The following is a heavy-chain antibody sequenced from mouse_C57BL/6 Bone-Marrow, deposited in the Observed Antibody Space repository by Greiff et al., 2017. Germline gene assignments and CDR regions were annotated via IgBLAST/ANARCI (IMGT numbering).Heavy chain of an antibody. CDR3: ARGAY. Sequence: QVQLKQSGAELVKPGASVKLSCKASGYAFSSYWMNWVKQRPGKSLEWIGQIYPGDGGTNYNGKFKGKATMTADKASSTAYMQLSSLTSDDAAVYFCARGAYWGQGTLVTVSA. CDR1: GYAFSSYW. CDR2: IYPGDGGT. J-gene: IGHJ3*01. V-gene: IGHV1-80*01.